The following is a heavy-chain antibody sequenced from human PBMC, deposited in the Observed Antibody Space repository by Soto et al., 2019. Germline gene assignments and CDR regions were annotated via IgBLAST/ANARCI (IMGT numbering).Heavy chain of an antibody. V-gene: IGHV1-69*06. CDR2: IIPIFGTA. Sequence: ASVKVSCKASGGTFSSYAISWVLQAPGQGLEWMGGIIPIFGTANYAQKFQGRVTITADKSTSTAYMELSSLRSEDTAVYYCAGSIAAPNYYYGMDVWGQGTTVTVSS. CDR3: AGSIAAPNYYYGMDV. D-gene: IGHD6-6*01. CDR1: GGTFSSYA. J-gene: IGHJ6*02.